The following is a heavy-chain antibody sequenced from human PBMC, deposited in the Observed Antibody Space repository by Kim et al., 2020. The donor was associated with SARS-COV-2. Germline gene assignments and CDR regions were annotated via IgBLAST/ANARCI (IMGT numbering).Heavy chain of an antibody. CDR3: TTRISMIVVAPRVDI. J-gene: IGHJ3*02. Sequence: GGSLRLSCAASGFTFSNAWMSWVRQAPGKGLEWVGRIKIKTDGVTTDYAAPVKGRFTISRDDSKNTLYLQMNSMRTEDTAVYYCTTRISMIVVAPRVDIWGEGKMGSASS. V-gene: IGHV3-15*01. D-gene: IGHD3-22*01. CDR2: IKIKTDGVTT. CDR1: GFTFSNAW.